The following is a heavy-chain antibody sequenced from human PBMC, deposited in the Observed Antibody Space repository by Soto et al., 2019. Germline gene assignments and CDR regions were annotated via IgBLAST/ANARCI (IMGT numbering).Heavy chain of an antibody. CDR3: AGRYCSGGSCSLNWFDP. CDR2: IIPIFGTA. V-gene: IGHV1-69*13. J-gene: IGHJ5*02. CDR1: GGTFSSYA. Sequence: SVKVSCKASGGTFSSYAISWVRQAPGQGLEWMGGIIPIFGTANYAQKFQGRVTITADESTSTAYMELSSLRSEDTAVYYCAGRYCSGGSCSLNWFDPWGQGTLVTVSS. D-gene: IGHD2-15*01.